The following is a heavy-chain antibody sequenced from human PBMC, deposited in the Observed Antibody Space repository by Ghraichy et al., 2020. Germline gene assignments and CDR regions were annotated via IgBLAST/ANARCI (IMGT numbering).Heavy chain of an antibody. CDR2: INHSGST. V-gene: IGHV4-34*01. J-gene: IGHJ4*02. D-gene: IGHD3-22*01. CDR3: ARGGPRITMIVVVPTRRETKLDY. CDR1: GGSFSGYY. Sequence: SETLSLTCAVYGGSFSGYYWSWIRQPPGKGLEWIGEINHSGSTNYNPSLKSRVTISVDTSKNQFSLKLSSVTAADTAVYYCARGGPRITMIVVVPTRRETKLDYWGQGTLVIVSS.